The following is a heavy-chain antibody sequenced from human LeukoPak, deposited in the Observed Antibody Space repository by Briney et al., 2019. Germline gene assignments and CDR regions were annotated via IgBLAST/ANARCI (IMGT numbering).Heavy chain of an antibody. CDR1: GFTFSSYS. CDR3: ARDMVGDYVF. D-gene: IGHD4-17*01. J-gene: IGHJ4*02. CDR2: ISSSSSYI. V-gene: IGHV3-21*01. Sequence: GGSLRLSCAASGFTFSSYSMNWVRQAPGKGLEWVSSISSSSSYIYYADSVKGRFTISRDNAKNSLYLQMNSLRAEDRAVYYCARDMVGDYVFWGQGTLVTVSS.